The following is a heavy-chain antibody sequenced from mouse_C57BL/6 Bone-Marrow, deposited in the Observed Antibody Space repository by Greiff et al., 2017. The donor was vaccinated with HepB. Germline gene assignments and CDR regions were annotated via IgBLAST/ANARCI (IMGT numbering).Heavy chain of an antibody. CDR3: AIHRGFAY. D-gene: IGHD3-3*01. J-gene: IGHJ3*01. CDR1: GFTFSSYG. CDR2: ISSGGSYT. Sequence: EVKLMESGGDLVKPGGSLKLSCAASGFTFSSYGMSWVRQTPDKRLEWVATISSGGSYTYYPDSVKGRFTISRDNAKNTLYLQMSSLKSEDTAMYYCAIHRGFAYWGQGTLVTVSA. V-gene: IGHV5-6*01.